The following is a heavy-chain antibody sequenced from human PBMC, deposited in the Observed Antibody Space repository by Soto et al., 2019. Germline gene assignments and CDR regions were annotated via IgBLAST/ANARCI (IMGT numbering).Heavy chain of an antibody. V-gene: IGHV6-1*01. Sequence: SQTLSLTCAISGDSVSSNSAAWNWIRQSPSRGLEWLGRTYYRSKWYNDYAVSVKSRITINPDTSKNQFSLQLNSVTPEDTAVYYCARGSLVPAAMARWLDPWGQGTLVTVSS. CDR3: ARGSLVPAAMARWLDP. CDR2: TYYRSKWYN. D-gene: IGHD2-2*01. J-gene: IGHJ5*02. CDR1: GDSVSSNSAA.